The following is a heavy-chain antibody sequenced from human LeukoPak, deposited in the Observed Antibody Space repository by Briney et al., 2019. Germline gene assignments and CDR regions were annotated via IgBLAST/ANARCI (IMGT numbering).Heavy chain of an antibody. CDR3: ASWDWNPNYYFDY. J-gene: IGHJ4*02. CDR2: INPNSGGT. D-gene: IGHD1-1*01. V-gene: IGHV1-2*06. CDR1: GYTFTGYY. Sequence: ASVKVSCKTSGYTFTGYYMHWVRQAPGQGLEWMGRINPNSGGTNYAQKFQGRVTMTRDTSITTAYMGLSSLRSDDTAVYYCASWDWNPNYYFDYWGQGTLVTVSS.